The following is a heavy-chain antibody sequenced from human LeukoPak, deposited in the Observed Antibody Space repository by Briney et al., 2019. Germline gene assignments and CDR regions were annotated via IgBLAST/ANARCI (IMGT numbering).Heavy chain of an antibody. CDR2: IWLDGSEE. CDR3: AKEIEGFDY. J-gene: IGHJ4*02. V-gene: IGHV3-33*06. CDR1: GFTFSKYG. Sequence: PGRSLRLSCAASGFTFSKYGMHWVRQAPGKGLEWVAIIWLDGSEEYYADSVKGRFTISRDNSKNTLYLQMNSLRAEDTAVYYCAKEIEGFDYWGQGTLVTVSS.